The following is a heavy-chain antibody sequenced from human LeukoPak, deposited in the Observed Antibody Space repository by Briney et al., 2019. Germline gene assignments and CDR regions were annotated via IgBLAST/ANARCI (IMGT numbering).Heavy chain of an antibody. V-gene: IGHV3-21*01. CDR3: ARGLSSGWYYGPDY. CDR1: GFTLSVYS. J-gene: IGHJ4*02. CDR2: ISITSSYI. D-gene: IGHD6-19*01. Sequence: PGGSLRLSCAASGFTLSVYSMNWVRQAPGKGLGWVSCISITSSYIYYADSVKGRFTNSRDNAKNSLSLQMNSLRAEDTAVYYCARGLSSGWYYGPDYWGQGTLVTVSS.